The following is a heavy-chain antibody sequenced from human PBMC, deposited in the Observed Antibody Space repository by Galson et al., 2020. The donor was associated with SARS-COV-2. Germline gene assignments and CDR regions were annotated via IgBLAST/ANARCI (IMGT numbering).Heavy chain of an antibody. J-gene: IGHJ6*02. CDR3: AKSTVATNYYDSSGYLRRYGMDV. CDR1: GFTFSSYA. D-gene: IGHD3-22*01. V-gene: IGHV3-23*01. CDR2: ISGSGGST. Sequence: GGSLRLSCAASGFTFSSYAMSWVRQAPGKGLEWVSAISGSGGSTYYADSVKGRFTISRDNSKNTLYLQMNSLRAEDTAVYYCAKSTVATNYYDSSGYLRRYGMDVWGQGTTVTVSS.